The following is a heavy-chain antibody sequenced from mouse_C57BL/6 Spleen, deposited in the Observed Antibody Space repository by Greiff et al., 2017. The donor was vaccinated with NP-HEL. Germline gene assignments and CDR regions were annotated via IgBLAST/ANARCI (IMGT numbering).Heavy chain of an antibody. CDR3: ARWRNGYYVDY. V-gene: IGHV1-80*01. Sequence: QVQLKESGAELVKPGASVKISCKASGYAFSSYWMNWVKQRPGKGLEWIGQIYPGDGDTNYNGKFKGKATLTADKSSSTAYMQLSSLTSEDSAVYFCARWRNGYYVDYWGQGTTLTVSS. CDR2: IYPGDGDT. D-gene: IGHD2-2*01. J-gene: IGHJ2*01. CDR1: GYAFSSYW.